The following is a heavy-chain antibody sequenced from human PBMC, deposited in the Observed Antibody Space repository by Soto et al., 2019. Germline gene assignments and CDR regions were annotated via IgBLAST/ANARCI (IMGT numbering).Heavy chain of an antibody. J-gene: IGHJ4*02. V-gene: IGHV3-23*01. D-gene: IGHD3-10*01. Sequence: GGSLRLSCAASGFTFSSYAMSWVRQAPGKGLEWVSAISGSGGSTYYADSVKGRFTISRDNSKNTLYLLMNSLRAEDTAVYYCAKDQREYYGSGAKDYWGQGTLVTVSS. CDR2: ISGSGGST. CDR3: AKDQREYYGSGAKDY. CDR1: GFTFSSYA.